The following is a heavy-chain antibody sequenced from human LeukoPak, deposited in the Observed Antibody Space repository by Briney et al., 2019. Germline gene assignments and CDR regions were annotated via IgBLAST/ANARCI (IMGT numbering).Heavy chain of an antibody. J-gene: IGHJ6*02. V-gene: IGHV3-30*03. CDR1: GFTFSSYA. CDR2: ISYDGRNK. Sequence: GGSLRRSCAASGFTFSSYAMHWVRQAPGKGLEWVAVISYDGRNKYYADSVKGRFTISRDNSKNTLYLQMNSLRAEDTAVYYCARGYGMDVWGQGTTVTVSS. CDR3: ARGYGMDV.